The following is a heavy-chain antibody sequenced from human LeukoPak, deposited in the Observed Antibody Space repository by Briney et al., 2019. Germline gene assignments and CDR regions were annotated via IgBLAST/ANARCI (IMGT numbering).Heavy chain of an antibody. Sequence: SETLSLTCTVSGGSVSSGSYYWSWIRQPPGKGLEWIGYIYYSGSTNYNPSLKSRVTISVDTSKNQFSLKLSSVTAADTAVYYCARDPLPLDYWGQGTLVAVSS. CDR1: GGSVSSGSYY. CDR2: IYYSGST. J-gene: IGHJ4*02. CDR3: ARDPLPLDY. V-gene: IGHV4-61*01.